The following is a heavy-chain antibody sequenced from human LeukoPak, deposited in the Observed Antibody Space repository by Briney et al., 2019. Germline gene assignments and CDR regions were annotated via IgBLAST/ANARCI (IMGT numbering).Heavy chain of an antibody. CDR3: ARAQAADTEHYFDY. J-gene: IGHJ4*02. Sequence: RTSETLSLTCAVSGGSISSSNWWSWVRQPPGKGLEWIGEIYHSGSTNYNPSLKSRVSISVDKSKNQFSLKLSSVTAADTAVYYCARAQAADTEHYFDYWGQGTLVTVSS. CDR1: GGSISSSNW. V-gene: IGHV4-4*02. D-gene: IGHD6-13*01. CDR2: IYHSGST.